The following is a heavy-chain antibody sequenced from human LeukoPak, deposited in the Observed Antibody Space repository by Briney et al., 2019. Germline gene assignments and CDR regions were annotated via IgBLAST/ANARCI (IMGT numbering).Heavy chain of an antibody. Sequence: SETLSLTCTVSGGSINNYYWSWIRQPAGKGLEWIGRIYTSGSTNYNPSLKSRVTMSVDTSKNQFSLKLSSVTAADTAVYYCARALGYYDSSGYSPANHYYYYMDVWGKGTTVTVSS. J-gene: IGHJ6*03. CDR3: ARALGYYDSSGYSPANHYYYYMDV. V-gene: IGHV4-4*07. CDR1: GGSINNYY. D-gene: IGHD3-22*01. CDR2: IYTSGST.